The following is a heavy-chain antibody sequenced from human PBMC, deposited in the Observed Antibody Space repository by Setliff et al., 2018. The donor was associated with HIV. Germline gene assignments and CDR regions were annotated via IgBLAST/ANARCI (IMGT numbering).Heavy chain of an antibody. Sequence: ASVKVSCKASGYTFTNYAMHWVRQAPGHRLEWMGWINAGNGNTKYSQKFQGRVTITRDTSASTAYMELSSLRSEDTAVYYCAREIRNYDFWSGYWEDHYFDSWGQGTLVTVSS. CDR1: GYTFTNYA. CDR3: AREIRNYDFWSGYWEDHYFDS. J-gene: IGHJ4*02. D-gene: IGHD3-3*01. CDR2: INAGNGNT. V-gene: IGHV1-3*01.